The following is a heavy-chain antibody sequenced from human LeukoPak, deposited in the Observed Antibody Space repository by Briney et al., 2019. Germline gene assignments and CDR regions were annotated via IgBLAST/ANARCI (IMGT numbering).Heavy chain of an antibody. CDR1: GFTFSSYS. Sequence: PGGSLRLSCAASGFTFSSYSMNWVRQAPGKGLEWVSYISSSSTIYYADSVKGRFTISRDNAKNSLYLQMNSLRAEDTAVYYCASETGRYDDAFDIWGQGTMVTVSS. CDR3: ASETGRYDDAFDI. CDR2: ISSSSTI. D-gene: IGHD7-27*01. J-gene: IGHJ3*02. V-gene: IGHV3-48*01.